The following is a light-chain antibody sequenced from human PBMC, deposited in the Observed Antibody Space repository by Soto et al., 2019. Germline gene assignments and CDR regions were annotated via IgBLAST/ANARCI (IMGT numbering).Light chain of an antibody. CDR1: TSDVGGYKY. Sequence: QSALTQPASVSGSPGQSITISCTGTTSDVGGYKYVSWYQQHSGKAPKLMIYDVSNRPSGVSNRFSGSDSGNTASLTISGLQAEDEADYYCSSYSSSDALVFGTGTKLT. CDR3: SSYSSSDALV. CDR2: DVS. J-gene: IGLJ1*01. V-gene: IGLV2-14*03.